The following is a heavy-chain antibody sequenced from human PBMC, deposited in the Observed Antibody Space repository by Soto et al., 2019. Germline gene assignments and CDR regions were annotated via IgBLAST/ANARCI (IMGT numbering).Heavy chain of an antibody. CDR3: ARVRDSFGLDV. J-gene: IGHJ6*02. CDR1: GGSLTGAYY. Sequence: LSLACNVSGGSLTGAYYWNWIRQHPGKGLEWIGSIHYRGSTYYNPSLKTRITISLDRSNNQFSLKLSSLTAADTAVYYCARVRDSFGLDVWGQGTTVTVSS. CDR2: IHYRGST. D-gene: IGHD2-15*01. V-gene: IGHV4-31*03.